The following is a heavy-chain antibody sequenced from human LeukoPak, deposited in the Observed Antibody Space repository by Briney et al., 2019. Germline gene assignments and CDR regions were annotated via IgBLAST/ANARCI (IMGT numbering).Heavy chain of an antibody. J-gene: IGHJ4*02. V-gene: IGHV3-21*01. D-gene: IGHD3-10*01. CDR3: ARDYGSGSYYPYFDY. Sequence: KTGGSLRLSCAASGFTFSSYSMNWVRQAPGEGLEWVSSISSSSSYIYYADSVKGRFTISRDNAKNSLYLQMNSLRAEDTAVYYCARDYGSGSYYPYFDYWGQGTLVTVSS. CDR2: ISSSSSYI. CDR1: GFTFSSYS.